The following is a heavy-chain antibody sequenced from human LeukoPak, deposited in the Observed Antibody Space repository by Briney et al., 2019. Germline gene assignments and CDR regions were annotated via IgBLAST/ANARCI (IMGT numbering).Heavy chain of an antibody. J-gene: IGHJ4*02. V-gene: IGHV3-30*04. D-gene: IGHD6-19*01. Sequence: PGGSLRLSCAASGFTFSSYAMHWVRQAPGKGLEWVAVISYDESNKYYADSVKGRFTISRDNSKNTLYLQMNSLRAEDTAVYYCARDRQPYSSGWYSDYWGQGTLVTVSS. CDR1: GFTFSSYA. CDR3: ARDRQPYSSGWYSDY. CDR2: ISYDESNK.